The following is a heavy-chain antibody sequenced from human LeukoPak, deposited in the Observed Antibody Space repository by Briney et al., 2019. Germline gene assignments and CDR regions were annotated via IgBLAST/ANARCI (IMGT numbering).Heavy chain of an antibody. D-gene: IGHD3-9*01. CDR2: INHSGST. Sequence: PSETLSLTCTVSGGSISSGDYYWSWIRQPPGKGLEWIGEINHSGSTNYNPSLKSRVTISVDTSNNHFSLKLSSVTAADTAVYYCARRQYDILTGYHTYFDYWGQGTLVTVSS. CDR3: ARRQYDILTGYHTYFDY. CDR1: GGSISSGDYY. V-gene: IGHV4-39*07. J-gene: IGHJ4*02.